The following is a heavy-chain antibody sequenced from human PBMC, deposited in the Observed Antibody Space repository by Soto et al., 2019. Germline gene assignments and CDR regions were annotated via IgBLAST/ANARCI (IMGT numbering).Heavy chain of an antibody. CDR2: IYYSGST. CDR3: ARGDTYFDY. J-gene: IGHJ4*02. Sequence: SETLSLTCTVSGGSIISYYCIWIRHPPGKGLEWIGYIYYSGSTNYNPSLKSRVTISVDTSKNQFSLKLTSVTAADTAVYYCARGDTYFDYWGQGTLVTVSS. V-gene: IGHV4-59*12. D-gene: IGHD5-18*01. CDR1: GGSIISYY.